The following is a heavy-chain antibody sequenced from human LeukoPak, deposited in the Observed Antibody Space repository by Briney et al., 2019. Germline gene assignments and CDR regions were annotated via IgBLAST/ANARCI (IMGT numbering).Heavy chain of an antibody. V-gene: IGHV3-23*01. D-gene: IGHD2-2*01. Sequence: GGSLRLSCAASGFSFNNYAVSWVRQAPGKGLEWVAAILASGDTTYYADSVKGRFIISRDNSKDTLYLRVNSLRAEDTAIYFCAKDEAWRPAADWGQGALVTVSS. CDR3: AKDEAWRPAAD. J-gene: IGHJ4*02. CDR1: GFSFNNYA. CDR2: ILASGDTT.